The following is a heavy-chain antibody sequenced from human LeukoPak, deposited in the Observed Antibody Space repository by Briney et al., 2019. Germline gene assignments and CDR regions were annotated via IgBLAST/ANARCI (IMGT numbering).Heavy chain of an antibody. Sequence: GGSLRLSCAAPRFTFSRYAMNWARQAPGKGLEWVASISYDGRNEYYADSVKDRFTISRDNSKNTLYLQMNSLRPEDTALYYCARDREDSGPFDTWGQGTLVTVSS. CDR3: ARDREDSGPFDT. CDR1: RFTFSRYA. J-gene: IGHJ4*02. CDR2: ISYDGRNE. D-gene: IGHD2-15*01. V-gene: IGHV3-30*04.